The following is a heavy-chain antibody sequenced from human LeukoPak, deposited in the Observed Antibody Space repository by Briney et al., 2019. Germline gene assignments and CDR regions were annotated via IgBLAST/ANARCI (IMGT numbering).Heavy chain of an antibody. Sequence: SETLSLTCAVYGGSFSGYYWSWIRQPPGKGLEWIGEINHSGSTNHNPSLKSRVTISVDTSKNQFSLKLSSVTAADTAVYYCTTDFDYWGQGTLVTVSS. V-gene: IGHV4-34*01. CDR3: TTDFDY. CDR1: GGSFSGYY. J-gene: IGHJ4*02. CDR2: INHSGST.